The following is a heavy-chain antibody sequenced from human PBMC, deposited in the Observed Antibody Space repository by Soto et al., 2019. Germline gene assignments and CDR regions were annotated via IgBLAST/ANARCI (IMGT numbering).Heavy chain of an antibody. J-gene: IGHJ4*02. CDR2: IGTAGDT. Sequence: GGSLRLSCAASGFTFSSYDMHWVRQATGKGLEWVSAIGTAGDTYYPSSVKGRFTISRENAKNSLYLQMNSLRAGDTAVYYCAKGGANYYAVGGWDYWGQGTPVTVSS. CDR1: GFTFSSYD. D-gene: IGHD3-10*01. CDR3: AKGGANYYAVGGWDY. V-gene: IGHV3-13*01.